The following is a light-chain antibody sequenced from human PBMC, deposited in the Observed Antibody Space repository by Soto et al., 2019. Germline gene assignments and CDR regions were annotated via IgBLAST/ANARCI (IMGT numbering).Light chain of an antibody. Sequence: QAVVTQPPSVSGAPGQKVTISCTRSSSNIGAAYDVHWYQHLPGTAPKLLIYGNNNRPSGVPDRFSGSKSGTSASLAITGLQAEDEADYYCQSYDSSPSGWVFGGGTKLTVL. CDR2: GNN. J-gene: IGLJ3*02. CDR1: SSNIGAAYD. V-gene: IGLV1-40*01. CDR3: QSYDSSPSGWV.